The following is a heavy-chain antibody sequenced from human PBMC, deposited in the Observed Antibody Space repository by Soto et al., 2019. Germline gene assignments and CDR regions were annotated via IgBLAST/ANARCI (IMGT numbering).Heavy chain of an antibody. CDR3: ARDPYYDFWSGYYGAFDI. CDR1: GYTFTSYG. V-gene: IGHV1-18*01. Sequence: VKVSCKASGYTFTSYGISWVRQAPGQGLEWMGWISAYNGNTNYAQKLQGRVTMTTDTSTSTAYMELRSLRSDDTAVYYCARDPYYDFWSGYYGAFDIWGQGTMVTVSS. D-gene: IGHD3-3*01. CDR2: ISAYNGNT. J-gene: IGHJ3*02.